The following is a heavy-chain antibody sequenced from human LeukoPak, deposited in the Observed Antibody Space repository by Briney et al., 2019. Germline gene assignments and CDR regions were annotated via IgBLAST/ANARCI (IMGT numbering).Heavy chain of an antibody. Sequence: ASVKVSCKASGYTFTSYGISWVRQAPGQGLEWMGWINAGNGNTKYSQEFQGRVTITRDTSASTAYMELSSLRSEDMAVYYCARAADQWLYYFDYWGQGTLVTVSS. CDR3: ARAADQWLYYFDY. CDR2: INAGNGNT. J-gene: IGHJ4*02. CDR1: GYTFTSYG. V-gene: IGHV1-3*03. D-gene: IGHD6-19*01.